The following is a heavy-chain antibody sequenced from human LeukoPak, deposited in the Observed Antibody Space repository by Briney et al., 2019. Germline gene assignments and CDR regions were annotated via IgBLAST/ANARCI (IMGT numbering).Heavy chain of an antibody. CDR1: GGTFSSYA. J-gene: IGHJ3*02. V-gene: IGHV1-69*04. CDR2: IIPILGIA. CDR3: ATDYAASDAFDI. Sequence: SVKVSCKASGGTFSSYAISWVRQAPGQGLEWMGRIIPILGIANYAQKFQGRVTITADKSTSTAYMELSSLRSEDTAVYYCATDYAASDAFDIWGQGTMVTVSS. D-gene: IGHD4-17*01.